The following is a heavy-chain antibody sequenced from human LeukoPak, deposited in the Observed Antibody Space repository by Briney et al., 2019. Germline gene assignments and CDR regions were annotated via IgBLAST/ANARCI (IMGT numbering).Heavy chain of an antibody. CDR1: GFTFNLYA. D-gene: IGHD3-22*01. V-gene: IGHV3-30*04. J-gene: IGHJ4*02. Sequence: GGSLRLSCAASGFTFNLYAMHWVRQAPGKGLEWVAVMSYDGSNKYYTDSVKGRFTISRDNSKNTLYVQINNLRPEDTAVYYCARGDHYYDSSACIDYWGQGTLVTVSS. CDR2: MSYDGSNK. CDR3: ARGDHYYDSSACIDY.